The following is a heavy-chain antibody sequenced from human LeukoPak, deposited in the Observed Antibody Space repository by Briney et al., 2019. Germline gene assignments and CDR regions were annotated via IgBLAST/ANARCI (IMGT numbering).Heavy chain of an antibody. CDR1: GYTFTSQY. CDR2: INPSGGST. V-gene: IGHV1-46*01. D-gene: IGHD5-12*01. CDR3: ARGAASGYDAYYFDY. J-gene: IGHJ4*02. Sequence: ASVKVSCKASGYTFTSQYMHWVRQAPGQGLEWMGIINPSGGSTSYAQKFQDRVTMTGDTSTSSDYMELSSLRSDDTAVYYCARGAASGYDAYYFDYWGQGTLVTVSS.